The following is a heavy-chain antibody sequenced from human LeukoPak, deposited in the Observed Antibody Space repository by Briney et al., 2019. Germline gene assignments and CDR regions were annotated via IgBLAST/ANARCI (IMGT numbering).Heavy chain of an antibody. V-gene: IGHV3-15*01. J-gene: IGHJ4*02. CDR2: IKSKTDGGTT. CDR1: GFTFSNAW. D-gene: IGHD3-10*01. Sequence: GGSLRLSCAASGFTFSNAWMSWVRQAPGKGLEWVGRIKSKTDGGTTDYAAPVKGRFTISRDDSKNTLYPQMNSLKTEDTAVYYCTFRGYYGSGSYSKDFDYWGQGTLVTVSS. CDR3: TFRGYYGSGSYSKDFDY.